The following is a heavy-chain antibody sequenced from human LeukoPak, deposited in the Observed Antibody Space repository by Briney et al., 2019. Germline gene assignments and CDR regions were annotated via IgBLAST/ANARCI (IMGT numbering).Heavy chain of an antibody. Sequence: PGGSLRLSCAVSGFTFSTYNMNWVRQAPGKGLEWVSSITSTSTYIYYADSVKGRFTISRDNAKNSLYLQMNGLRVEDTAVYYCARDPYSGYYGAYYYYYMDLWGKGTTVTISS. CDR3: ARDPYSGYYGAYYYYYMDL. V-gene: IGHV3-21*01. CDR2: ITSTSTYI. CDR1: GFTFSTYN. D-gene: IGHD5-12*01. J-gene: IGHJ6*03.